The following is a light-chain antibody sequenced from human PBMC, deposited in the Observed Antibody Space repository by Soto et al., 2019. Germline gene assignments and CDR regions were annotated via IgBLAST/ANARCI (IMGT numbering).Light chain of an antibody. J-gene: IGLJ1*01. V-gene: IGLV2-14*01. CDR2: DVS. CDR3: SSYTSSSTLEGV. Sequence: QSVLTQPASVSGSHRQSLTISCTGTSSDVGGYNYVSWYQQHPGKAPKLMIYDVSNRPSGVSNRFSGSKSGNTASLTISGLQAEDEADYYCSSYTSSSTLEGVFGTGTKVTVL. CDR1: SSDVGGYNY.